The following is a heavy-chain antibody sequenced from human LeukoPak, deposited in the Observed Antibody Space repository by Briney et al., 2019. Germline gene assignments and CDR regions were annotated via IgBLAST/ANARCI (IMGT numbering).Heavy chain of an antibody. J-gene: IGHJ4*02. Sequence: SQTLSLTCTVSGGSISSGGYYWSWIRQHPGKGLEWIGYIYYSGSTYYNPSLKSRVTISVDTSKNQFSLKLSSVTAADTAVYYCARDEGRPGYYDSGGYRSGGRGPLVTVSS. CDR2: IYYSGST. V-gene: IGHV4-31*03. D-gene: IGHD3-22*01. CDR3: ARDEGRPGYYDSGGYRS. CDR1: GGSISSGGYY.